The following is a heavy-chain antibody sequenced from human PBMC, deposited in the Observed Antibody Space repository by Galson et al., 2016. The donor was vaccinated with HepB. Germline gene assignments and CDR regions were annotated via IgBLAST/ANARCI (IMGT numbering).Heavy chain of an antibody. CDR1: GFTFSTYR. CDR2: INQDGSGT. V-gene: IGHV3-7*01. Sequence: SLRLSCAASGFTFSTYRMSWVRQAPGKGLEWVANINQDGSGTYHVDSVEGRFTISRDNAKNSLYLQMNSLRAEDTAVYFCARDYYARDWFDPWGQGTLVTVSS. D-gene: IGHD3-10*02. J-gene: IGHJ5*02. CDR3: ARDYYARDWFDP.